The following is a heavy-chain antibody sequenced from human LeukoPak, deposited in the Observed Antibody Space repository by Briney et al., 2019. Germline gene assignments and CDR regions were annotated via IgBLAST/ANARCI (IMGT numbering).Heavy chain of an antibody. CDR3: ARGSSGSYYIY. V-gene: IGHV3-74*01. J-gene: IGHJ4*02. Sequence: GGSLRLSCAASGFSFSTSWMHWVRQAPGKGLVWVSRIKSDGISTTYADSVKGRFTISRDNAKNTLYLQMNSLRVEDTAVYYCARGSSGSYYIYWGQGTLVTVSS. CDR2: IKSDGIST. D-gene: IGHD1-26*01. CDR1: GFSFSTSW.